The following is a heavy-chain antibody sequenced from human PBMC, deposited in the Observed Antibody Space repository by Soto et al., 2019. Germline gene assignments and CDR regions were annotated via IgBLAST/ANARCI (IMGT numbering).Heavy chain of an antibody. CDR3: ARTAAAGKYYYGVDV. J-gene: IGHJ6*02. Sequence: GASVEVSCEVCGYSLNELSMYWVRQMPGKGLEWMGIIYPGDSDTRYSPSFQGQVTISADKSISTAYLQWSSLKASDTAIYYCARTAAAGKYYYGVDVWGQGTTVTVSS. CDR1: GYSLNELS. D-gene: IGHD6-13*01. V-gene: IGHV5-51*01. CDR2: IYPGDSDT.